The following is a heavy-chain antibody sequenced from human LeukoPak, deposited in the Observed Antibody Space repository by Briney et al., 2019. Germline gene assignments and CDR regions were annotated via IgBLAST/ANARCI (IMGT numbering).Heavy chain of an antibody. V-gene: IGHV3-23*01. CDR3: ARDKRRIAAALGYFDY. J-gene: IGHJ4*02. D-gene: IGHD6-13*01. CDR1: GFTFSSYA. Sequence: GGSLRLSCAASGFTFSSYAMSWVRQAPGKGLEWVSAISGSGGSTYYADSVKGRFTISRDNSKNTLYLQMNSLRAEDTAVYYCARDKRRIAAALGYFDYWGQGTLVAVSS. CDR2: ISGSGGST.